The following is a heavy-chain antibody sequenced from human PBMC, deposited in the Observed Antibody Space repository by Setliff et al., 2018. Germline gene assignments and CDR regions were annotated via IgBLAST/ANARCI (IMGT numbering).Heavy chain of an antibody. V-gene: IGHV3-48*01. Sequence: LRLSCAASGFTFSSYSMNWVRQAPGKGLEWVSYISSSSSTIYYADSVKGRFTISRDNAKNSLYLQMNSLRAEDTAVYYCARPGRSNYWDSFDYWGQGILVTVSS. D-gene: IGHD3-10*01. CDR1: GFTFSSYS. CDR2: ISSSSSTI. CDR3: ARPGRSNYWDSFDY. J-gene: IGHJ4*02.